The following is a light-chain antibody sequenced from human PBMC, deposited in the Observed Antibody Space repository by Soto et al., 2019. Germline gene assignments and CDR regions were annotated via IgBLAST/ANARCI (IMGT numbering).Light chain of an antibody. J-gene: IGKJ1*01. Sequence: DIQMTQSPSTLPASVGDRVTITCRASQNINNWLAWYQQKPGKGPSLLIYKASNLESGVSSRFSGSGSGTEFTLTISSLQPDDFATYYCQQYNTYSAFGQGTK. V-gene: IGKV1-5*03. CDR2: KAS. CDR1: QNINNW. CDR3: QQYNTYSA.